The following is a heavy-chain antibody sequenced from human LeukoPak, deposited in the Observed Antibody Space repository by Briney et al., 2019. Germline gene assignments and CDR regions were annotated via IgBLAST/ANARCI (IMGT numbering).Heavy chain of an antibody. V-gene: IGHV1-2*02. CDR3: ARYGSISVAGSLRDY. J-gene: IGHJ4*02. CDR1: GYTFTGYY. Sequence: ASVKVSCKASGYTFTGYYMHWVRQAPGQGLEWMGWINPNSGGTNYAQKFQGRVTMTRDTSISTAYMELSRLRSDDTAVYYCARYGSISVAGSLRDYWGQGTLVTVS. CDR2: INPNSGGT. D-gene: IGHD6-19*01.